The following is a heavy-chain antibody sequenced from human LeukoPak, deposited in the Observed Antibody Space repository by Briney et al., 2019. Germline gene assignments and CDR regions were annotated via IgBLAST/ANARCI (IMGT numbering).Heavy chain of an antibody. J-gene: IGHJ6*03. CDR3: ARTITMIARYYYYYMDV. V-gene: IGHV3-21*01. Sequence: PGGSLRLSCAASGFTLSSYSMNWVRQAPGKGLEWVSSISSSSSYIYYADSVKGRFTISRDNAKNSLYLQMNSLRAEDTAVYYCARTITMIARYYYYYMDVWGKGATVTVSS. D-gene: IGHD3-22*01. CDR2: ISSSSSYI. CDR1: GFTLSSYS.